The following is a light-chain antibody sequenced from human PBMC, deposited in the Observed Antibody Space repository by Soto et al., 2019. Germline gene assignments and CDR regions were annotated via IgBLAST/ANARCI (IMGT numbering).Light chain of an antibody. J-gene: IGKJ4*01. CDR1: QSVSSY. Sequence: EIVLTQSPATLSLSPGEKATLSCRASQSVSSYLAWYQQKPGQAPRLLIYDASSRATGIPARFSGSGSGTDFTLTISNLQPEDFAVYYCQQRSIWPLTFGGGNKVEIK. CDR3: QQRSIWPLT. CDR2: DAS. V-gene: IGKV3-11*01.